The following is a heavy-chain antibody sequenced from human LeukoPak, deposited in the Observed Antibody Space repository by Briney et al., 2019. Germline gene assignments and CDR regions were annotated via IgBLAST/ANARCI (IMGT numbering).Heavy chain of an antibody. Sequence: GGSLRLSCAASGFTFSSYAMSWVRQAPGKGLEWVSAISSSGGSTYYADSVKGRFTISRDNSKNTLYLQMNSLRAEDTAVYYCAKGKDSSGYCRIPDDAFDIWGQGTMVTVSS. CDR2: ISSSGGST. D-gene: IGHD3-22*01. V-gene: IGHV3-23*01. CDR1: GFTFSSYA. CDR3: AKGKDSSGYCRIPDDAFDI. J-gene: IGHJ3*02.